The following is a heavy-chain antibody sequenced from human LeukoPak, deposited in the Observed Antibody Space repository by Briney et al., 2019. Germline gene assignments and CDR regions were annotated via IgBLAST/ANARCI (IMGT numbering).Heavy chain of an antibody. D-gene: IGHD1-26*01. Sequence: VASVKVSCKASGYTFTVYYIHWVRQAPGHGVEWMGWINPNSGGTNYAQNFQGRVTMTRDTSLTTAYMELSRLSSDDTAVYFCARDGPGPSGSYIDYWSLGTLVTVSS. V-gene: IGHV1-2*02. J-gene: IGHJ4*02. CDR1: GYTFTVYY. CDR2: INPNSGGT. CDR3: ARDGPGPSGSYIDY.